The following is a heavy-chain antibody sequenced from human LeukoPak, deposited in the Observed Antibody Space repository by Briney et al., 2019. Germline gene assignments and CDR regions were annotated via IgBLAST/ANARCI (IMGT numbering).Heavy chain of an antibody. CDR1: GYTFTSYA. Sequence: ASVKVSCKASGYTFTSYAISWVRQAPGQGLEWMGGIIPIFGTANYAQKFQGRVTITTDESTSTAYMELSSLRSEDTAVYYCASLSRGIVEVPLWGQGTLVTVSS. V-gene: IGHV1-69*05. CDR3: ASLSRGIVEVPL. D-gene: IGHD2-15*01. CDR2: IIPIFGTA. J-gene: IGHJ4*02.